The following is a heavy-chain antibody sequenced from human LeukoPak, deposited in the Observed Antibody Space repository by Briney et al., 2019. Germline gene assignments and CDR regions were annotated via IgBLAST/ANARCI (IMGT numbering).Heavy chain of an antibody. CDR3: STGWDSSTYYLLDY. V-gene: IGHV3-15*01. Sequence: GGSLRLSCAASGFTFSNAWMSWVRQAPGKGLEWVGRIKSKIHGGTTDYAAPVKGRFTVSRDDSQNTLFLQMNSLKTEDTAVYYCSTGWDSSTYYLLDYWGQGTLVTVYS. J-gene: IGHJ4*02. CDR2: IKSKIHGGTT. D-gene: IGHD3-22*01. CDR1: GFTFSNAW.